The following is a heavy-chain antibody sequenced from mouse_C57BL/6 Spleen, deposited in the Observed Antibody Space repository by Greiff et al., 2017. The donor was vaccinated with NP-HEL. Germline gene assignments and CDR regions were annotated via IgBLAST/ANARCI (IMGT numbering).Heavy chain of an antibody. CDR3: ARGNDYGSSHWYFDV. CDR2: IHPNSGST. J-gene: IGHJ1*03. Sequence: VQLQQPGAELVKPGASVKLSCKASGYTFTSYWMHWVKQRPGQGLEWIGMIHPNSGSTNYNEKFKSKVTLTVDKSSSTAYMQLSSLTSEDSAVYYCARGNDYGSSHWYFDVWGTGTTVTVSS. CDR1: GYTFTSYW. V-gene: IGHV1-64*01. D-gene: IGHD1-1*01.